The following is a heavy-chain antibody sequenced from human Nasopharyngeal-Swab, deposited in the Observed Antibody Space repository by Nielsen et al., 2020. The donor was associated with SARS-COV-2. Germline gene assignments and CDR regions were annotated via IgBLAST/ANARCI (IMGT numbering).Heavy chain of an antibody. Sequence: WIPQPPGKGLEWIGRIYTSGSTSYNPSLKSRVTISVDTSKNQFSLKLSSVTAADTAVYYCTRGGCSSTSCYEIDYWGQGTLVTVSS. D-gene: IGHD2-2*01. V-gene: IGHV4-61*02. CDR3: TRGGCSSTSCYEIDY. J-gene: IGHJ4*02. CDR2: IYTSGST.